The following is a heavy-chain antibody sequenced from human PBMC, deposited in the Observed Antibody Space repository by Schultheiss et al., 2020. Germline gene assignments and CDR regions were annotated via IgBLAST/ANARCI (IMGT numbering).Heavy chain of an antibody. CDR3: ARAGATGDQVNFDY. CDR2: INHRGST. CDR1: GGTFSGYY. D-gene: IGHD7-27*01. Sequence: SETLSLTCAVYGGTFSGYYWSWIRQPPGKGLEWIGEINHRGSTKYNPSLKSRVTISVDTSKNQFSLKLSSVTAADTAVYYCARAGATGDQVNFDYWGQGTLVTVSS. J-gene: IGHJ4*02. V-gene: IGHV4-34*01.